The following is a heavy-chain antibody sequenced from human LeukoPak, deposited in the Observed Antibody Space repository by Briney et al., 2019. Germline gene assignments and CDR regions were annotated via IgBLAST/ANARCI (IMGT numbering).Heavy chain of an antibody. D-gene: IGHD3-10*01. CDR2: ISSRGDTV. Sequence: GSLRLTCAASGFNFSIYNMNWVRQAPGKGLEWVSYISSRGDTVYHADSVRGRFTISRDNAKKSLLLQMNSLRAEDTAVYYCARDYFGSGSYYNAYYGMDVWGQGTTVTVCS. J-gene: IGHJ6*02. V-gene: IGHV3-48*03. CDR3: ARDYFGSGSYYNAYYGMDV. CDR1: GFNFSIYN.